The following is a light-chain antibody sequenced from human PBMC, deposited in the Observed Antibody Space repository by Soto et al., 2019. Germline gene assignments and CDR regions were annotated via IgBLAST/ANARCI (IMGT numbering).Light chain of an antibody. CDR2: AAS. V-gene: IGKV1-17*01. J-gene: IGKJ1*01. CDR3: LQHKTYPQT. CDR1: QDIRID. Sequence: DIQMTQSPSSLSASVGDRVIITCRASQDIRIDLGWYQQKPGKAPKRLIYAASSLQTGVPSRFSGSGSGTEFTLTISSLQPEDFATYFCLQHKTYPQTFGQGT.